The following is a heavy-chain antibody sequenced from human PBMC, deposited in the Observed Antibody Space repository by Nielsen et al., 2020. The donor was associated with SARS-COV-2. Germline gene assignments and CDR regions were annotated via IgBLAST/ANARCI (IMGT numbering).Heavy chain of an antibody. CDR1: GFSISNYG. D-gene: IGHD3-22*01. J-gene: IGHJ3*02. Sequence: GGSLRLSCAASGFSISNYGMNWVRQAPGKGLEWVSHMSSSGDIIYYADSVKGRLTISRDNAKNSIYLQMNSLRAEDTAVYYCRGWLATFDIWGQGTLVTVPS. CDR3: RGWLATFDI. CDR2: MSSSGDII. V-gene: IGHV3-48*03.